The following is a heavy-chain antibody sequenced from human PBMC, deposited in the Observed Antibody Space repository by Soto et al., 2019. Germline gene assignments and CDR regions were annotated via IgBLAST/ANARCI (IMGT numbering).Heavy chain of an antibody. Sequence: SETLSLTCAVYGGSFSGYYWSWIRQPPGKGLEWIGEINHSGSTNYNPSLKSRVTISVDTSKNQFSLKLSSVTAADTAVYYCARVLGYQLSPPTYYYMDVWGKGTTVTVSS. V-gene: IGHV4-34*01. J-gene: IGHJ6*03. CDR2: INHSGST. D-gene: IGHD2-2*01. CDR1: GGSFSGYY. CDR3: ARVLGYQLSPPTYYYMDV.